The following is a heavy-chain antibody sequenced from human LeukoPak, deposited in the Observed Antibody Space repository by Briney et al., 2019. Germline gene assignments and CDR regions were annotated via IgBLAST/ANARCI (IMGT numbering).Heavy chain of an antibody. CDR3: ARDQTVTHFFDY. CDR1: GFTVSSYG. J-gene: IGHJ4*02. CDR2: IWYDGSNK. V-gene: IGHV3-33*08. Sequence: PGGSLRLSCAASGFTVSSYGMHWVRQAPGKGLEWVAVIWYDGSNKYYADSVKGRFTISRDNSKNTLYLQMNSLRAEDTAVYYCARDQTVTHFFDYWGQGTLVTVSS. D-gene: IGHD4-17*01.